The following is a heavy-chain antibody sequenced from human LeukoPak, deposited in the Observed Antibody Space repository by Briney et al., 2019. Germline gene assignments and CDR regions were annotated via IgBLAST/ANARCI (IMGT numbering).Heavy chain of an antibody. Sequence: SETLSLTCTVSGGSISSSGYYWGWIRQPPGKGLEWIGSIYHSGSTYYNPSLKSRVTISVDTSKNQFSLKLSSVTAADTAVYYCARAQITIFGVAPNWFDPWGQGTLVTVSS. J-gene: IGHJ5*02. D-gene: IGHD3-3*01. CDR2: IYHSGST. V-gene: IGHV4-39*07. CDR3: ARAQITIFGVAPNWFDP. CDR1: GGSISSSGYY.